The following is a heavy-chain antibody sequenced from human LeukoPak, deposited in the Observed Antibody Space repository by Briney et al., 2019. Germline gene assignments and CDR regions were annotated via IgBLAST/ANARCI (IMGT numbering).Heavy chain of an antibody. CDR2: INPSGGST. Sequence: ASVKVSCKASGYTFTSYYIHWVRQAPGQGLEWMGVINPSGGSTSYAQKFQGRVTITTDESTSTAYMELSSLRSEDTAVYYCARGGWFDPWGQGTLVTVSS. CDR1: GYTFTSYY. V-gene: IGHV1-46*01. J-gene: IGHJ5*02. CDR3: ARGGWFDP.